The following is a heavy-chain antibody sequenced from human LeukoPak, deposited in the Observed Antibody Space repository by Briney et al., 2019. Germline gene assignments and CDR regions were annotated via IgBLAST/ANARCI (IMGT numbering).Heavy chain of an antibody. CDR2: IYYTGST. Sequence: SETLSLTCTVSGGSFTSGGYYWSWIRQPPGKGLEWMGYIYYTGSTHYNPSLKSRISMSVDTSKRQFPLNLMSVTGADTAIYYCARDKVTVTGNWFDSWGQGTLVAVSS. V-gene: IGHV4-31*03. CDR1: GGSFTSGGYY. J-gene: IGHJ5*01. D-gene: IGHD4-17*01. CDR3: ARDKVTVTGNWFDS.